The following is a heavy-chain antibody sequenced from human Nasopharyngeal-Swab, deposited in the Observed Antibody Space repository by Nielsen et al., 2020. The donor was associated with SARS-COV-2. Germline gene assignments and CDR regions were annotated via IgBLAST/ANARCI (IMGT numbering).Heavy chain of an antibody. Sequence: WVRQAPGQGLEWMGWINTNTGNPTYAQGFTGRFVFSLDTSVSTAYLQISSLKAEDTAVYYCARDTCGGDCYSGYYYYYYGMGVWGQGTTVTVSS. D-gene: IGHD2-21*01. V-gene: IGHV7-4-1*02. CDR3: ARDTCGGDCYSGYYYYYYGMGV. J-gene: IGHJ6*02. CDR2: INTNTGNP.